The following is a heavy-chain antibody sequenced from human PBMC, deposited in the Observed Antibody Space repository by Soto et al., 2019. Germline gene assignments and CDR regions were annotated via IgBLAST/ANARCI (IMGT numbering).Heavy chain of an antibody. CDR3: VRGPHRAASGAH. D-gene: IGHD6-13*01. CDR1: GFTFDSDW. V-gene: IGHV3-7*05. J-gene: IGHJ4*02. CDR2: IKEDGSET. Sequence: EVQWVESGGGLVQPGGSLRLSCAASGFTFDSDWMSWVRQAPGRGLEWLANIKEDGSETSYLDAVKGRFTISRDNAEKSLFLQMNSLTVEDTAVYYCVRGPHRAASGAHWGQGTLVTVSP.